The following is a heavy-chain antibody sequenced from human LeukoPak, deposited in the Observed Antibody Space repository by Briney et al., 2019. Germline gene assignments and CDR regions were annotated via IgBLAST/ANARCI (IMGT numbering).Heavy chain of an antibody. Sequence: SETLSLTCSVSGGSMDNYYWSWIRQPPGKGLEWIGYIYYSGSTNYNPSLKSRVTISVDTSKNQFSLKLSSVTAADTAVYYCARDEGGGRNQFDPWGQGTLVTVS. J-gene: IGHJ5*02. CDR1: GGSMDNYY. CDR3: ARDEGGGRNQFDP. CDR2: IYYSGST. D-gene: IGHD1-26*01. V-gene: IGHV4-59*01.